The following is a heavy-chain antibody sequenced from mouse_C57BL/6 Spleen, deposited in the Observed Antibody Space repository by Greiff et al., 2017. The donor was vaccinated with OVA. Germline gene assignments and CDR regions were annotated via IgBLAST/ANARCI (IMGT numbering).Heavy chain of an antibody. D-gene: IGHD1-1*01. CDR2: IDPDTGGT. V-gene: IGHV1-15*01. CDR1: GYTFTDYE. CDR3: TRALYYYGSREFAY. Sequence: QVQLQQSGAELVRPGASVTLSCKASGYTFTDYEMHWVKQTPVHGLEWIGAIDPDTGGTAYNQKFKGKAILTADKSSRTAYMELRSLTSEDSAVYYGTRALYYYGSREFAYWGQGTLVTVAA. J-gene: IGHJ3*01.